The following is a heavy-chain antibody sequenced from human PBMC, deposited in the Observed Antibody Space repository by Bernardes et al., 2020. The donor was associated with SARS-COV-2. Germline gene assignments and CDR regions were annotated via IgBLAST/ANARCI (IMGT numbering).Heavy chain of an antibody. CDR2: ISFSSSHI. D-gene: IGHD5-18*01. J-gene: IGHJ3*02. V-gene: IGHV3-21*01. Sequence: GGSLRLSCVASGFTFSSNSMHWVRQAPGQGLEWVSSISFSSSHIYYADSLKGRFTISRDNAKNSLYLQLNSLTAEDTAVYYCARFGGYYHGSAFDIWDQGTMVAVSS. CDR3: ARFGGYYHGSAFDI. CDR1: GFTFSSNS.